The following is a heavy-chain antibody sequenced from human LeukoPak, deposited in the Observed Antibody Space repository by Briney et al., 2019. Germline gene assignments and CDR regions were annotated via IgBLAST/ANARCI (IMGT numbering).Heavy chain of an antibody. CDR2: IIPIFGTA. J-gene: IGHJ4*02. Sequence: GSSVKVSCKASGGTFSSYAISWVRQAPGQGLEWMGRIIPIFGTANYAQKFQGRATITTDESTSTAYMELSSLRSEDTAVYYCARVPSYYYDSSGYVYWGQGTLATVSS. D-gene: IGHD3-22*01. CDR1: GGTFSSYA. CDR3: ARVPSYYYDSSGYVY. V-gene: IGHV1-69*05.